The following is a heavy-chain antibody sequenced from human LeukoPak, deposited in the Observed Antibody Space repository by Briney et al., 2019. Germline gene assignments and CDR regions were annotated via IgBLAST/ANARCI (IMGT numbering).Heavy chain of an antibody. J-gene: IGHJ4*02. D-gene: IGHD2-15*01. CDR1: GFTFSDYY. Sequence: MSGGSLRLSCAASGFTFSDYYMNWVRQAPGKGLEWVSSISSSTIYYADSVKGRFTISRDNAKNSLYLQMNSLRAEDTAVYYCASLSTIVVVVAATPNYFDYWGQGTLVTVSS. CDR3: ASLSTIVVVVAATPNYFDY. V-gene: IGHV3-69-1*02. CDR2: ISSSTI.